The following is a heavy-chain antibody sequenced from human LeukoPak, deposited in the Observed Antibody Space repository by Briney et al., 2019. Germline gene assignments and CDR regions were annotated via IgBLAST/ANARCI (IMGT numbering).Heavy chain of an antibody. J-gene: IGHJ4*02. CDR1: GYTFTGYD. Sequence: ASVKVSCKASGYTFTGYDIHWVRQAPGQGLEWMGWINPNSGGTNYAQKFQGRVTMTRDTSISTAYMELSRLRSDGTAVYYCARTYYYDSSGYLQLFGYWGQGTLVTVS. V-gene: IGHV1-2*02. D-gene: IGHD3-22*01. CDR2: INPNSGGT. CDR3: ARTYYYDSSGYLQLFGY.